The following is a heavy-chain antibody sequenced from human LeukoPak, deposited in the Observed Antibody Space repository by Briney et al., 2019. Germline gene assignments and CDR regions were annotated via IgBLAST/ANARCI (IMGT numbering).Heavy chain of an antibody. CDR2: IIPIFGTA. CDR1: GGTFSSYA. Sequence: SVKVSCKASGGTFSSYAISWVRQAPGQGLEWMGGIIPIFGTANYAQKFQGRVTITTDESASTAYMELSSLRSEDTAVYCCARSDARYYDFWSGYLGRYYFDYWGQGTLVTVSS. J-gene: IGHJ4*02. D-gene: IGHD3-3*01. V-gene: IGHV1-69*05. CDR3: ARSDARYYDFWSGYLGRYYFDY.